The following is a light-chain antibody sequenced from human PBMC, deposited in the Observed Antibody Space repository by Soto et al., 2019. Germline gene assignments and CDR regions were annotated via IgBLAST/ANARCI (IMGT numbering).Light chain of an antibody. CDR3: QHYNYWPYT. CDR1: QSVSST. CDR2: DAS. J-gene: IGKJ2*01. V-gene: IGKV3-15*01. Sequence: EIVMTQSPATLSVSPGERATLSCGASQSVSSTLAWYQRKPGQAPRLLIYDASTRATGVPARFSGSGSGTDFTLTISSLQSEDFAVYYCQHYNYWPYTFGQGTKVDI.